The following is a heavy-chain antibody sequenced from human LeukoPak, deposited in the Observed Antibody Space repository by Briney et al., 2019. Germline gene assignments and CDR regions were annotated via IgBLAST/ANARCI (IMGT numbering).Heavy chain of an antibody. CDR1: GYTFTSYD. CDR2: MNPNSGNT. J-gene: IGHJ3*02. CDR3: ARRVGVGGAFDI. D-gene: IGHD3-16*01. V-gene: IGHV1-8*01. Sequence: ASVKVSCKASGYTFTSYDINWVRQATGQGLEWMGWMNPNSGNTGYAQKFRGRVTMTRNTSISTAYMELSSLRSEDTAVYYCARRVGVGGAFDIWGQGTMVTVSS.